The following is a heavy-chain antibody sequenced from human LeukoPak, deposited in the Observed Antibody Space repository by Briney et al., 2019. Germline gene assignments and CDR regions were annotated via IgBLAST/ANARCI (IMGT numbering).Heavy chain of an antibody. V-gene: IGHV3-53*01. CDR3: ARTAAAAGYYYYGMDV. Sequence: PGGSLRLSCAASGFTVGSNYMSWVRQAPGKGLEWVSVIYSGGSTYYADSVKGRFTISRDNSKNTLYLQMNSLRAEDTAVYYCARTAAAAGYYYYGMDVWGKGTTVTVSS. J-gene: IGHJ6*04. CDR1: GFTVGSNY. CDR2: IYSGGST. D-gene: IGHD6-13*01.